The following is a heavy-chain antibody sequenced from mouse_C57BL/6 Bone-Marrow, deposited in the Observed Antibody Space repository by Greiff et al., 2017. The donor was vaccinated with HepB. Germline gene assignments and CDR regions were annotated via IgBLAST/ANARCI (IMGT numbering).Heavy chain of an antibody. CDR1: GFTFSNYW. D-gene: IGHD1-1*01. Sequence: EVHLVESGGGLVQPGGSMKLSCVASGFTFSNYWMNWVRQSPEKGLEWVAQIRLKSDNYATHYAESVKGRFTISRDDSKSSVYLQMNNLRAEDTGIYYCTAYYYVSVYYFDYWGQGTTLTVSS. V-gene: IGHV6-3*01. J-gene: IGHJ2*01. CDR2: IRLKSDNYAT. CDR3: TAYYYVSVYYFDY.